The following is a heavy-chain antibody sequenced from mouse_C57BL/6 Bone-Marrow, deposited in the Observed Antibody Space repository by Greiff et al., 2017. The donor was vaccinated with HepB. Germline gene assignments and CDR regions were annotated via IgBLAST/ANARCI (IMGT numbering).Heavy chain of an antibody. CDR3: ARHEGLRWLRRGFAY. CDR2: FYPGSGSI. CDR1: GYTFTEYT. D-gene: IGHD2-2*01. Sequence: LEESGAELVKPGASVKLSCKATGYTFTEYTIHWVQQRSGQGLEWIGWFYPGSGSIKYNEKFKDKATLSADKSSSTVYMELSRLTSEDSAVYCCARHEGLRWLRRGFAYWGQGTLVTVSA. J-gene: IGHJ3*01. V-gene: IGHV1-62-2*01.